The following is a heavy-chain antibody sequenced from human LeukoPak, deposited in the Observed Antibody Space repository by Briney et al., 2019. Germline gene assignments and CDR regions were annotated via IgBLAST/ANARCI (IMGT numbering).Heavy chain of an antibody. Sequence: GGSLRLSCAASGFTFTDYWMHWVRQVAGKGLVWVSRINGDLTNTTYADSVKGRFIISRDNAKNTLYLQMISLRAEDTAVYYCARHLSGVTGYTYGRGIDYWGQGTLVTVSS. V-gene: IGHV3-74*03. J-gene: IGHJ4*02. D-gene: IGHD5-18*01. CDR2: INGDLTNT. CDR3: ARHLSGVTGYTYGRGIDY. CDR1: GFTFTDYW.